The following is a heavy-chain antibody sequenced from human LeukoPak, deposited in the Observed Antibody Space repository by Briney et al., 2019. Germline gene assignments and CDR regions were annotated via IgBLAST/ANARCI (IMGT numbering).Heavy chain of an antibody. CDR1: RYTFTRFD. CDR2: IIPILGIA. D-gene: IGHD3-3*01. CDR3: ARANTISNNYFDY. J-gene: IGHJ4*02. Sequence: SVKVSCKASRYTFTRFDINWVRQASGQGLEWMGRIIPILGIANYAQKFQGRVTITADESTSTAYMELSSLRSEDTAVYYCARANTISNNYFDYWGQGTLVTVSS. V-gene: IGHV1-69*10.